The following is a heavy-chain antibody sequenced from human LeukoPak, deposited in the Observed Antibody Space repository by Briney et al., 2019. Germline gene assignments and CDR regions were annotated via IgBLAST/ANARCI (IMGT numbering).Heavy chain of an antibody. CDR1: GFTFEDYA. CDR2: ISWNSGSI. Sequence: GGSLRLSCAASGFTFEDYAMHWVRQAPGKGLEWVSGISWNSGSIGYADSVKGRFTISRDNAKNSLYLQMNSLRAEDMALYYCAKDIRPYYYDSSGYGFDYWGQGTLVTVSS. V-gene: IGHV3-9*03. J-gene: IGHJ4*02. D-gene: IGHD3-22*01. CDR3: AKDIRPYYYDSSGYGFDY.